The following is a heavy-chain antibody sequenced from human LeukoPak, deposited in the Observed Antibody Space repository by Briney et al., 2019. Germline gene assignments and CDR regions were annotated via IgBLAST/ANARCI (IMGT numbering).Heavy chain of an antibody. CDR3: AKDPLFQPWIAFVI. J-gene: IGHJ3*02. Sequence: GGSLRLSCAASGFTFSIHAMSWVRHAPGKGLEWVSGISESGSNTYYADSVKGRFTISRDNSMNTLYLQINSLRVADTAVYFCAKDPLFQPWIAFVIWGQGTVVTVSS. CDR1: GFTFSIHA. V-gene: IGHV3-23*01. CDR2: ISESGSNT. D-gene: IGHD2-2*03.